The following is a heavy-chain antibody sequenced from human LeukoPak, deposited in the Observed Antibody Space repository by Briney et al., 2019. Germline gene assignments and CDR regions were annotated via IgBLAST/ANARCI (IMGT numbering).Heavy chain of an antibody. Sequence: KPSETLSLTCAVYGGSFSGYYWSWIRQPPGKGLEWIGEINHSGSTNYNPSLKSRVTISVDTSKNQFSLNLSSVTAADTAVYYCARGDRPGYDYWGQGTLVTVSS. V-gene: IGHV4-34*01. D-gene: IGHD1-14*01. CDR1: GGSFSGYY. CDR3: ARGDRPGYDY. J-gene: IGHJ4*02. CDR2: INHSGST.